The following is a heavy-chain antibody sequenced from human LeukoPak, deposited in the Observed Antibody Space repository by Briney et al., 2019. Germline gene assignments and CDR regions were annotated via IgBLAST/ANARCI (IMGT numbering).Heavy chain of an antibody. J-gene: IGHJ6*03. CDR1: GYTFTGYD. Sequence: ASVKVSCKASGYTFTGYDINWVRQATGQGLEWMGWMNPNSGNTGYAQKFQGRVTMTRNTSISTAYMELSSLRSEDTAVYYCARGPGYCSSTSCYYYYMDVWGKGTTVTVSS. D-gene: IGHD2-2*01. V-gene: IGHV1-8*01. CDR2: MNPNSGNT. CDR3: ARGPGYCSSTSCYYYYMDV.